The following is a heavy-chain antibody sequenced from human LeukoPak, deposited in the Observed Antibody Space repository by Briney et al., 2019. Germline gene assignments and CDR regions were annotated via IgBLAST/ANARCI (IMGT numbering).Heavy chain of an antibody. CDR1: GFTFSSYA. D-gene: IGHD6-13*01. J-gene: IGHJ3*02. CDR2: ISYDGSNK. Sequence: GRSLRLSCAASGFTFSSYAMHWVRQAPGKGLEWVAVISYDGSNKYYADSVKGRFTISRDNSKNTLYLQMNSLRAEDTAVYYCARCRIAAAGLDAFDIWGQGTMVTVSS. V-gene: IGHV3-30*14. CDR3: ARCRIAAAGLDAFDI.